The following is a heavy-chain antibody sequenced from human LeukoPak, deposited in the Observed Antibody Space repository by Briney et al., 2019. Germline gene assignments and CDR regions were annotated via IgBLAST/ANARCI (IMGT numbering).Heavy chain of an antibody. D-gene: IGHD5-18*01. J-gene: IGHJ3*02. V-gene: IGHV4-4*07. CDR3: ARGGYVYSYGGGDAFDI. CDR1: GGTISSFY. CDR2: IHTSGST. Sequence: SETLSLTCSVSGGTISSFYWSWIRQAAGQGLEWIGSIHTSGSTNYGPPLKSQVTMSVDTSKHQYSLNLSSVTAADTAVYYCARGGYVYSYGGGDAFDIWGQGTMVTVSS.